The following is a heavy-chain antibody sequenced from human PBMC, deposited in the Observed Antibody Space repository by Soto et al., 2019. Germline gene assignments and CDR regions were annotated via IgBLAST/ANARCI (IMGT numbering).Heavy chain of an antibody. CDR3: AIDLWWYTH. V-gene: IGHV3-23*01. CDR1: GFTFNNYA. D-gene: IGHD2-15*01. J-gene: IGHJ4*02. Sequence: EVQLLESGGGLVQPGESLRLSCAVSGFTFNNYAMSWVRQAPGKGLEWVSIISGTGDATYYADSVKGRFTISRDNSNNTLFLQMDSLRVEDTAVYYCAIDLWWYTHWGQGTLVTVSS. CDR2: ISGTGDAT.